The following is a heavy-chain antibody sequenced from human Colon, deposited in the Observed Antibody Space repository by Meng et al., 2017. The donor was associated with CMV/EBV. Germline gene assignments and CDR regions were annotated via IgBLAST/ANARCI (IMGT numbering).Heavy chain of an antibody. V-gene: IGHV1-18*01. CDR3: VRESQSGSYIYLQH. J-gene: IGHJ1*01. CDR2: ISAYTGDT. D-gene: IGHD1-26*01. CDR1: GYTFTNYG. Sequence: QVHLGKSGADVKKPGASVKVSWKAPGYTFTNYGISWVRQAPGQGLEWMGWISAYTGDTYYAQKFQGRVTMTTDTSTSTAYMELRSLRSDDTAVYYCVRESQSGSYIYLQHWGQGTLVTVSS.